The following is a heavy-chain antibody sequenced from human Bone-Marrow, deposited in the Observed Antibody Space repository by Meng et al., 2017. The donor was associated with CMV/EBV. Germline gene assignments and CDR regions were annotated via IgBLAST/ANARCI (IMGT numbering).Heavy chain of an antibody. V-gene: IGHV4-39*07. D-gene: IGHD3-22*01. CDR2: IYYSGST. CDR1: GGPITSTYY. J-gene: IGHJ4*02. CDR3: ARSGDSSGYYYPGPFDY. Sequence: SETLSLTCTVSGGPITSTYYWGWIRQPPGKGLEWIGSIYYSGSTYYNPSLKSRVTISGDTSKNQFSLKLSSVTAADTAVYYCARSGDSSGYYYPGPFDYWGQGTLVTVSS.